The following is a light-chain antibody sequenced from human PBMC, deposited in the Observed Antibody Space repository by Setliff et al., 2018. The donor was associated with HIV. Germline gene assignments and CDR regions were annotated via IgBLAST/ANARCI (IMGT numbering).Light chain of an antibody. CDR1: NIGRKS. CDR3: QVWDSSSGLYV. J-gene: IGLJ1*01. CDR2: YDS. V-gene: IGLV3-21*04. Sequence: SYELTQPPSVSVAPGKTARITCGGNNIGRKSVHWYQQKPGQAPVLVIYYDSDRPSGIPERFSGSNSGNTATLTITRVEAGEEADYYCQVWDSSSGLYVFGTGTKVTVL.